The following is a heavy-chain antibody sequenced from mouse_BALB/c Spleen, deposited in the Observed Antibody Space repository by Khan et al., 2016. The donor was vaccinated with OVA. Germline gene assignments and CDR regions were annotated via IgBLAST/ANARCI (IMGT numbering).Heavy chain of an antibody. J-gene: IGHJ3*01. CDR2: INPSNGGT. D-gene: IGHD2-2*01. CDR1: GYTFTSYY. Sequence: VQLQQSGAELVKPGASVKLSCKASGYTFTSYYMYWVKQRPGQGLEWIGEINPSNGGTNFNEKFKSKATLTVDTSSSTAYMQLSSLTSEDSAVYYCTRSGYGSFAYWGQGTLVTVSA. V-gene: IGHV1S81*02. CDR3: TRSGYGSFAY.